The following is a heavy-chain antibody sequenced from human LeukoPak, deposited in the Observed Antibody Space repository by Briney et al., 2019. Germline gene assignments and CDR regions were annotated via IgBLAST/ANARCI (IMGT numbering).Heavy chain of an antibody. D-gene: IGHD3-10*01. CDR3: ARGPLMVRGVPFDY. Sequence: GGSLRLSCAASGFTFSSYAMSWVRQAPGKGLEWLSYISSSSSPIYYADSVKGRFTISRDNAKNSLYLQMNSLRAEDTAVYYCARGPLMVRGVPFDYWGQGTLVTVSS. CDR1: GFTFSSYA. V-gene: IGHV3-48*04. CDR2: ISSSSSPI. J-gene: IGHJ4*02.